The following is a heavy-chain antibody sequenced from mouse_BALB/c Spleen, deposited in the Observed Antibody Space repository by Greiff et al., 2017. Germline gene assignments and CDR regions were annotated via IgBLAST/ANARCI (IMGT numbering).Heavy chain of an antibody. Sequence: VQLQQPGAELVRPGASVKLSCKASGYTFTSYWINWVKQRPGQGLEWIGNIYPSDSYTNYNQKFKDKATLTVDKSSSTAYMQLSSPTSEDSAVYYCTRGDYDGWGFAYWGQGTLVTVSA. CDR2: IYPSDSYT. D-gene: IGHD2-3*01. CDR3: TRGDYDGWGFAY. J-gene: IGHJ3*01. V-gene: IGHV1-69*02. CDR1: GYTFTSYW.